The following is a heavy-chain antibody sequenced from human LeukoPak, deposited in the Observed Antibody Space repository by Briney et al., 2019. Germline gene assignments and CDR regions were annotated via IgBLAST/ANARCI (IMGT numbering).Heavy chain of an antibody. D-gene: IGHD6-19*01. V-gene: IGHV3-23*01. Sequence: PGGSLRLSCAASGFSFSSFAMSWVRQAPGKGLEWVSAISGSGGSTYYADSVKGRFTISRDNSKNTLYLQMNGLRAEDTAAYYCAREQEQWLADRILTDYWGQGTLVTVSS. CDR2: ISGSGGST. J-gene: IGHJ4*02. CDR3: AREQEQWLADRILTDY. CDR1: GFSFSSFA.